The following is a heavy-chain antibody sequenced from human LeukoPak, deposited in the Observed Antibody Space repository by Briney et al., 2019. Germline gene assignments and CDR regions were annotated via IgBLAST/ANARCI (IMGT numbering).Heavy chain of an antibody. CDR2: LYSNGGK. J-gene: IGHJ5*02. CDR3: VRDRAEGRAWVEFDP. Sequence: GGSLRLSCVASGFSVSSYGMSWVRQAPGKAPEWVSLLYSNGGKYYADSVQGRFIISRDNSKNTPYLQMNNLRVEDTAVYHCVRDRAEGRAWVEFDPWGQGTVVTASS. CDR1: GFSVSSYG. V-gene: IGHV3-66*03.